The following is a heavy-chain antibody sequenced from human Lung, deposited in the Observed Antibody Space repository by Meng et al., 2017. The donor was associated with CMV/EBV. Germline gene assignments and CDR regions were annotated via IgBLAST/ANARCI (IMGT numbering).Heavy chain of an antibody. D-gene: IGHD2-21*02. CDR1: GYSLIELS. Sequence: ASXXVSXKVSGYSLIELSMQWVRQAPGKGLEWMGGFDPEDGETIYAQQFQGRVTLTEDTSTNTAYMELRSLKSADTAVYYCVTDDLCSGGDCSVGYWGQGVLVTVS. J-gene: IGHJ1*01. CDR2: FDPEDGET. CDR3: VTDDLCSGGDCSVGY. V-gene: IGHV1-24*01.